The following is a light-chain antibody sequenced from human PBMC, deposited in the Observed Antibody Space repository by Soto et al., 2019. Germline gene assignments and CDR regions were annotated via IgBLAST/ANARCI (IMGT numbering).Light chain of an antibody. Sequence: QSVLTQPPSASGTPGQRVTISCSGSISNIARNTVNWYQQLPGTAPQLLIYTNDQRPSGVPARFSASTSETSASLAISGRQSEDGADYYCAAWDDSLNACVFGGGTKLTVL. V-gene: IGLV1-44*01. J-gene: IGLJ3*02. CDR1: ISNIARNT. CDR2: TND. CDR3: AAWDDSLNACV.